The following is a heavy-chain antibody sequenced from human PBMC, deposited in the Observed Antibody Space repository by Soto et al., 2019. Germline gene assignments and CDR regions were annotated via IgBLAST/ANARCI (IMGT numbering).Heavy chain of an antibody. Sequence: QVQLVQSGAEEKKPGASVKVSCKASGYTFSSYAMHWVRQAPGQRIELMGWINVENGNTKYSQNFQGRVTITRDTSASTGYMELSSLRSEDTAVYYCARTSDTSVDYWGQGTLVTVSS. D-gene: IGHD3-22*01. J-gene: IGHJ4*02. CDR3: ARTSDTSVDY. CDR2: INVENGNT. CDR1: GYTFSSYA. V-gene: IGHV1-3*05.